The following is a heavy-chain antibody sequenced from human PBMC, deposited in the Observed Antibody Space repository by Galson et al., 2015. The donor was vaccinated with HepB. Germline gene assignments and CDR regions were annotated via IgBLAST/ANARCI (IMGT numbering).Heavy chain of an antibody. D-gene: IGHD3-10*01. Sequence: SLRLSCAASGFTFSSYAMHWVRQAPGKGLEWVAVISYDGSNKYYADSVKGRFTISGDNSKNTLYLQMNSLRAEDTAVYYCARAAQELLWFGELLSEYFQHWGQGTLVTVSS. V-gene: IGHV3-30-3*01. CDR1: GFTFSSYA. CDR3: ARAAQELLWFGELLSEYFQH. J-gene: IGHJ1*01. CDR2: ISYDGSNK.